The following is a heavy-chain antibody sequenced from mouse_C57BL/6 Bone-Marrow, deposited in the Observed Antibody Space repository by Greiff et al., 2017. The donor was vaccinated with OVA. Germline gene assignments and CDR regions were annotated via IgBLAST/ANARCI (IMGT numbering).Heavy chain of an antibody. CDR1: GYTFTDYE. D-gene: IGHD2-2*01. CDR2: IDPETGGT. J-gene: IGHJ4*01. CDR3: TRRYGYPYYAMDY. Sequence: LVESGAELVRPGASVTLSCKASGYTFTDYEMHWVKQTPVHGLEWIGAIDPETGGTAYNQKFKGKAILTADKSSSTAYMELRSLTSEDSAVYYCTRRYGYPYYAMDYWGQGTSVTVSS. V-gene: IGHV1-15*01.